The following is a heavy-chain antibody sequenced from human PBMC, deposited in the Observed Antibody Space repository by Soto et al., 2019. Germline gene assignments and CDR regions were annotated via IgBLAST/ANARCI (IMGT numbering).Heavy chain of an antibody. CDR1: GFAFSDFG. CDR2: IWHDGKNK. V-gene: IGHV3-33*01. Sequence: QVQVVESGGGVVQPGRSLRLSCAASGFAFSDFGMHWVRQVPGKGLEWVAVIWHDGKNKDYADYAKGRFTISRDNSMNILYLEMNSLRVEDTAVYYCARDPGQDEAMDYWGQGTLVTVSS. J-gene: IGHJ4*02. CDR3: ARDPGQDEAMDY.